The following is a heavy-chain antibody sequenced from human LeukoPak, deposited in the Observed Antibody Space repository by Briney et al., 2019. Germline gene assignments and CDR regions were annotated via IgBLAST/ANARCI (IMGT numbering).Heavy chain of an antibody. CDR3: ARGSSYGPGDFDS. D-gene: IGHD5-18*01. J-gene: IGHJ4*02. Sequence: HPGGSLRLSCAASRFTFSSYSMNWVRQAPGKGLEWVSYISSSSNTIYYADSVKGRFTISRDNAKNSLYLQMNSLRAEDTAVYYCARGSSYGPGDFDSWGQGTLVTVSS. CDR1: RFTFSSYS. CDR2: ISSSSNTI. V-gene: IGHV3-48*01.